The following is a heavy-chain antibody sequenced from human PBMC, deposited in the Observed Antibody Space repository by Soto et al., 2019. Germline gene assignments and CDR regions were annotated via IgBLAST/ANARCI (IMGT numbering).Heavy chain of an antibody. D-gene: IGHD2-2*01. Sequence: PGGSLRLSCAASGVAFSSYAMSWVRQAPGKGLEWVSAISGSGGSTYYADSVKGRFTISRDNSKNTLYLQMNSLRAEDTAVYYCAKEGCSSTSCYFAYYYYYMDVWGKGTTVTVSS. J-gene: IGHJ6*03. CDR2: ISGSGGST. V-gene: IGHV3-23*01. CDR3: AKEGCSSTSCYFAYYYYYMDV. CDR1: GVAFSSYA.